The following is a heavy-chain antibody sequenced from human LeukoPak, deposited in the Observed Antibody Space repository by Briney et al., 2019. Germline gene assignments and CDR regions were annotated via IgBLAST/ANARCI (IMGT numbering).Heavy chain of an antibody. CDR2: FSHSGRT. CDR3: ASSVPPLYV. V-gene: IGHV4-59*08. CDR1: GDSISSYY. Sequence: SETLSLTCAVSGDSISSYYWSWIRQPPGKGLEWIGYFSHSGRTNSNPSLKSRVTMSIDTSKNQFSLKLSSVTAADTAVYYCASSVPPLYVWGQGTLVTVSS. J-gene: IGHJ4*02. D-gene: IGHD3-16*01.